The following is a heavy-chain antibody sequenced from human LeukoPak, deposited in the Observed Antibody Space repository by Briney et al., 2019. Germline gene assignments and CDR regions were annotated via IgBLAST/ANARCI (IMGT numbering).Heavy chain of an antibody. V-gene: IGHV3-73*01. CDR2: IRSKANSYAT. D-gene: IGHD6-19*01. CDR1: GFTFSGSA. Sequence: GGSLRLSCAASGFTFSGSAMHWVRQASGKGLEWVGRIRSKANSYATAYAASVKGRFTISRDDSKNTAYLQMNSLKTEDTAVYYCTRQGIAVAGTIGFDYWGQGTLVTVSS. CDR3: TRQGIAVAGTIGFDY. J-gene: IGHJ4*02.